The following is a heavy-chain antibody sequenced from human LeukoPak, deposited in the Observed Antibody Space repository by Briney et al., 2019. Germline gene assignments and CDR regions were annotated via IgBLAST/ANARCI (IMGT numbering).Heavy chain of an antibody. J-gene: IGHJ5*02. CDR2: IYYSGST. D-gene: IGHD2-2*01. Sequence: SETLSLTCTVSGGSISSYYWSWIRQPPGKGLEWIGYIYYSGSTNYNPSLKSRVTISVDTSKNQSSLKLSSVTAADTAVYYCACSPANWFDPWGQGTLVTVSS. V-gene: IGHV4-59*01. CDR3: ACSPANWFDP. CDR1: GGSISSYY.